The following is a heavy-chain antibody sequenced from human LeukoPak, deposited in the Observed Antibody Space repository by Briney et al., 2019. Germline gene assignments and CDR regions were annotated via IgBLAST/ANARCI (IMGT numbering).Heavy chain of an antibody. V-gene: IGHV3-23*01. CDR2: ISGSGDRT. CDR3: AKDDNSYYDSSGYLDY. J-gene: IGHJ4*02. D-gene: IGHD3-22*01. Sequence: PGGSLRLSCVVSGFTFSSYPMSWVRQAPGKGLEWVSSISGSGDRTYYADSVKGRFTISRDNSKNTLYLQMNSLRAEDTAVYYCAKDDNSYYDSSGYLDYWGQGTLVTVSS. CDR1: GFTFSSYP.